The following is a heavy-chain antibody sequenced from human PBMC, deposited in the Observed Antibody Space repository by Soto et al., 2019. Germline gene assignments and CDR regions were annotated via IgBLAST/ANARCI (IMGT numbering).Heavy chain of an antibody. CDR2: ISSSSSTI. Sequence: PGGSLRLSCAASGFTFSSYAMNWVRQAPGKGLEWVSYISSSSSTIYYADSVKGRFTISRDNAKNSLYLQMNSLRDEDTAVYYCARNYDFWSGYYGMDVWGQGTTVTAP. V-gene: IGHV3-48*02. CDR3: ARNYDFWSGYYGMDV. J-gene: IGHJ6*02. CDR1: GFTFSSYA. D-gene: IGHD3-3*01.